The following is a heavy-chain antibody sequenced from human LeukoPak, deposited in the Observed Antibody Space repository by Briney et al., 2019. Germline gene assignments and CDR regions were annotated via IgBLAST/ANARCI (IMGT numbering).Heavy chain of an antibody. CDR3: ARSPYSSGCAYYFDY. D-gene: IGHD6-19*01. CDR1: GGTFSSYA. CDR2: IIPIFGTA. J-gene: IGHJ4*02. Sequence: SVKVSCKASGGTFSSYAISWVRQAPGQGLEWMGGIIPIFGTANYAQKIQGRVTITAEESTSTAYMELCSLRSEGTAVYYCARSPYSSGCAYYFDYWGQGTLVTVSS. V-gene: IGHV1-69*13.